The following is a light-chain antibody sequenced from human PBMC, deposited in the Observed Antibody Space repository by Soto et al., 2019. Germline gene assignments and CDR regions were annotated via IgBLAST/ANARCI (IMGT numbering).Light chain of an antibody. CDR1: QSINTW. V-gene: IGKV1-5*03. J-gene: IGKJ1*01. CDR2: KAS. Sequence: DIQMSQSPSTLSASVGHRVNNTCRASQSINTWLAWYQLKPGRAPKLLIYKASTLESGVPSRFSGSGSGTEFTLTFSSLQPDDFATYYCQQYQTYSQFGQGTKV. CDR3: QQYQTYSQ.